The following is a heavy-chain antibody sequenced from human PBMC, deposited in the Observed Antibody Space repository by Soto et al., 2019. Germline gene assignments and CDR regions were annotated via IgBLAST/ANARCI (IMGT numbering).Heavy chain of an antibody. CDR3: ARSSTSANYFDY. Sequence: QVQLQESGPGLVKPSQNLSLTCTVSGGSISSGGYYWSWIRQHPGKGLAWIGYIYYSGSTYYTPSLQSRVAIAVDTSKNQFSLTLSSMTAADTAVYSWARSSTSANYFDYRGQGTLVTVSS. J-gene: IGHJ4*02. CDR1: GGSISSGGYY. D-gene: IGHD2-2*01. CDR2: IYYSGST. V-gene: IGHV4-31*03.